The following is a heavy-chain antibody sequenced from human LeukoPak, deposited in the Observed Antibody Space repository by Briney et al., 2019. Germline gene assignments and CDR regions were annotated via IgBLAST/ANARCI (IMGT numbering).Heavy chain of an antibody. CDR2: ISGNAAAT. V-gene: IGHV3-23*01. Sequence: GGSLRLSCVASEFIFSIFAMSWVREARGKGLEWVSAISGNAAATYYGDPVKGRFTISRDNARNTLYLQMNSLRAEDLAIYYCAKDRTHRRYYASTGYYNQYDYWGQGALVTVSS. CDR3: AKDRTHRRYYASTGYYNQYDY. J-gene: IGHJ4*02. CDR1: EFIFSIFA. D-gene: IGHD3-9*01.